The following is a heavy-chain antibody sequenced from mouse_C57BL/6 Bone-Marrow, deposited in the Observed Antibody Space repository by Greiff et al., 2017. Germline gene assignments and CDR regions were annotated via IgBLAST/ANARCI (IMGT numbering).Heavy chain of an antibody. J-gene: IGHJ3*01. V-gene: IGHV5-16*01. D-gene: IGHD3-2*02. CDR1: GFTFSDYY. CDR2: INYDGSST. Sequence: DVKLVESEGGLVQPGSSMKLSCTASGFTFSDYYMAWVRQVPEKGLEWVANINYDGSSTYYLDSLKSRFIISRDNAKNILYLQMSSLKSEDTATYYCARGSPDSSGPFAYWGQGTLVTVSA. CDR3: ARGSPDSSGPFAY.